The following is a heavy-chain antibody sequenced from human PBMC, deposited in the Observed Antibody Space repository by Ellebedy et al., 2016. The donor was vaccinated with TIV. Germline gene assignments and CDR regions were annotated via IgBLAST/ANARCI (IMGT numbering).Heavy chain of an antibody. J-gene: IGHJ4*02. Sequence: SVKVSCXASGYTFTSYGISWVRQAPGQGLEWMGGTIPVLGIVNYAQKFQSRVTITADESTSTVYMDLSSLRFEDTAVYFCARGADRYCTGGKCYRDFDSWGQGTLVTVSS. D-gene: IGHD2-15*01. CDR3: ARGADRYCTGGKCYRDFDS. CDR1: GYTFTSYG. CDR2: TIPVLGIV. V-gene: IGHV1-69*10.